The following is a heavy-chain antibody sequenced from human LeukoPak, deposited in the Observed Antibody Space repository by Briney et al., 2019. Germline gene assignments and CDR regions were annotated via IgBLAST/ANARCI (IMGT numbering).Heavy chain of an antibody. CDR2: ISYDGSNK. J-gene: IGHJ3*02. V-gene: IGHV3-30*18. CDR1: GFTFSSYG. CDR3: AKLYDAFGI. Sequence: GRSLRLSCAASGFTFSSYGMHWVRQAPGKGLEWVAVISYDGSNKYYADSVKGRFTISRDNSKNTLYLQMNSLRAEDTAVYYCAKLYDAFGIWGQGTMVTVSS.